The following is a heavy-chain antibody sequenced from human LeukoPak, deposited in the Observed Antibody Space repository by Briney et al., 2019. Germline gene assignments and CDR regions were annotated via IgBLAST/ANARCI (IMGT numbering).Heavy chain of an antibody. V-gene: IGHV4-59*01. CDR2: IYYSGNT. J-gene: IGHJ4*02. CDR3: ARRLGGSGSLDY. Sequence: SETLSLTCTVSGGSINSYYWSWIRQPPGKGLELIGYIYYSGNTNYNPSLKSRVTISVDTSKNKFALKLSSVTAADTAVYYCARRLGGSGSLDYWDQGILVTVSS. D-gene: IGHD3-22*01. CDR1: GGSINSYY.